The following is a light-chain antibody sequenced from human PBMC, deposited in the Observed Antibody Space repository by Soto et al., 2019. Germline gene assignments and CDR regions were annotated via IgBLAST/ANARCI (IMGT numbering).Light chain of an antibody. CDR3: QQYNNWPYT. CDR1: ESVSNA. V-gene: IGKV3-15*01. CDR2: GAS. J-gene: IGKJ2*01. Sequence: EILMTQSPATLSVSPGERVTLSCRASESVSNAVAWYQQKRGQVPRLLIYGASTTAPGVPVRFRGSGSGTEFTLTISSLQSEDFAVYYCQQYNNWPYTFGQGTKVDIK.